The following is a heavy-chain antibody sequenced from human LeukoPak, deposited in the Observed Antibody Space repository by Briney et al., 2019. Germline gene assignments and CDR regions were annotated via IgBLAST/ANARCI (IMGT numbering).Heavy chain of an antibody. D-gene: IGHD3-22*01. CDR3: ARPSYYYDSSGYYY. J-gene: IGHJ4*02. Sequence: PGGSLRLSCAASGFTFRSYWMSWVRQAPGKGLEWVANIKQDGSEKYYVDSVKGRFTISRDNAKNSLYLQMNSLRAEDTAVYYCARPSYYYDSSGYYYWGQGTLVTVSS. CDR2: IKQDGSEK. CDR1: GFTFRSYW. V-gene: IGHV3-7*01.